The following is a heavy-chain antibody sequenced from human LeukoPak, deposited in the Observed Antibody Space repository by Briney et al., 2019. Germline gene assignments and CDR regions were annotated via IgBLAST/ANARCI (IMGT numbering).Heavy chain of an antibody. D-gene: IGHD1-14*01. Sequence: SETLSLTCTVSGGSISSSSYYWGWIRQSPGKGLEWIGEINHSGSTNYNPSLKSRVTISVDTSKNQFSLKLSSVTAPDTAVYYCARQTTGKLLSAFDIWGLGTMVTVSS. CDR1: GGSISSSSYY. CDR2: INHSGST. V-gene: IGHV4-39*01. J-gene: IGHJ3*02. CDR3: ARQTTGKLLSAFDI.